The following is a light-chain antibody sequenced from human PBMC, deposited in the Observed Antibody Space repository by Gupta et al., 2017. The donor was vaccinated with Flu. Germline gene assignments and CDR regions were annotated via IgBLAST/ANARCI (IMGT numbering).Light chain of an antibody. V-gene: IGKV4-1*01. J-gene: IGKJ1*01. CDR2: WAS. Sequence: DIVMTQPPSFLAVFLGEVATTNCKSSKSGLYSCNNKTYLAWYQQKPGQPPKVLIYWASTRESGVPDRFSGSGSGKDFTLTISSLQAEDVAVYYCQQYYSTPLTFGPGSKVEIK. CDR1: KSGLYSCNNKTY. CDR3: QQYYSTPLT.